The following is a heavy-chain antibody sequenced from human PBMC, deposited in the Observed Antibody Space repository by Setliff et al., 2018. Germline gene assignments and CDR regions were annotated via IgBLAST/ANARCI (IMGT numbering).Heavy chain of an antibody. CDR3: ARGRYSYGLNWFDP. Sequence: SETLSLTCAVYGGSFSTYYWIWIRQPPGKGLEWIGEINHSGSTNYNPSLKSRVTISVDTSKNQFSLKLSSVTAADTAVYYCARGRYSYGLNWFDPWGQGTLVTVSS. D-gene: IGHD5-18*01. V-gene: IGHV4-34*01. CDR1: GGSFSTYY. CDR2: INHSGST. J-gene: IGHJ5*02.